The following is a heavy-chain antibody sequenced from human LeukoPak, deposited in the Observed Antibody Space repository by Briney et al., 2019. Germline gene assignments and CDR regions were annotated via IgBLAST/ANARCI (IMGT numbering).Heavy chain of an antibody. V-gene: IGHV4-34*01. Sequence: SETLSLTCAVYGGSFSGYYWSWIRQPPGKGLEWIGEINHSGSTNYNPSLKSRVTISVDTSKNQFSLKLSSVTAADTAVYYCARREGYGSGTVHFDYWGRGILVTVSS. CDR2: INHSGST. CDR1: GGSFSGYY. D-gene: IGHD3-10*01. J-gene: IGHJ4*02. CDR3: ARREGYGSGTVHFDY.